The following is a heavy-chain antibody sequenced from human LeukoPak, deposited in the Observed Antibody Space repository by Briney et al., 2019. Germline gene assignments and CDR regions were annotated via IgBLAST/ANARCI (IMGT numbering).Heavy chain of an antibody. CDR3: AKVVPSGYYGY. CDR1: GFSFSGSA. CDR2: IRSKAKSYAT. V-gene: IGHV3-73*01. D-gene: IGHD3-22*01. J-gene: IGHJ4*02. Sequence: GGSLRLSCAASGFSFSGSAIHWVRQAPGKGLEWVGRIRSKAKSYATVYGASVKGRFNISREDSKNTAYLQMNSLKTEDTAVYYCAKVVPSGYYGYWGQGTLVTVSS.